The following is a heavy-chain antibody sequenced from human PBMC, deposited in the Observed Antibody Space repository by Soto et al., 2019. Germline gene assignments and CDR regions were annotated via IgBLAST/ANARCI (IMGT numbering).Heavy chain of an antibody. J-gene: IGHJ4*02. Sequence: SEALSLTCTVSGGSISSYYWSWIRQPPGKGLEWIGYIYYSGSTNYNPSLKSRVTISVDTSKNQFSLKLSSVTAANTAVYYGASFSPPFDYWGQGTLATVSS. CDR3: ASFSPPFDY. V-gene: IGHV4-59*01. CDR1: GGSISSYY. CDR2: IYYSGST.